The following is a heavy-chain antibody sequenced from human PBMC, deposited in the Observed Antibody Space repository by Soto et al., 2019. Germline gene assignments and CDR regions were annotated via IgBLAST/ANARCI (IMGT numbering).Heavy chain of an antibody. V-gene: IGHV3-30*18. CDR2: ISYDGSNK. CDR3: AKPPRYCISTSCYWRYGMDV. Sequence: QVQLVESGGGVVQPGRSLRLSCAASGFTFSSYGMHWVRQAPGKGLEWVAVISYDGSNKYYADSVKGRFTISRDNSKNTLYLQMNSLSAEDTAVYYCAKPPRYCISTSCYWRYGMDVWGQGTTVTVSS. CDR1: GFTFSSYG. D-gene: IGHD2-2*01. J-gene: IGHJ6*02.